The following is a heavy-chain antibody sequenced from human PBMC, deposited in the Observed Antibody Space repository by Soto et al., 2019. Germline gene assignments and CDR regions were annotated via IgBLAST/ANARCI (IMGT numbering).Heavy chain of an antibody. V-gene: IGHV3-53*04. J-gene: IGHJ4*02. CDR2: IYSGGST. CDR3: ARASYNWNYGGYYFDY. Sequence: GGSLRLSCAASGFTVSSNYMSWVRQAPGKGLEWVSVIYSGGSTYYADSVKGRFTISRHNSKNTLYLQMNSLRAEDTAVYYCARASYNWNYGGYYFDYWGQGTLVTVSS. CDR1: GFTVSSNY. D-gene: IGHD1-7*01.